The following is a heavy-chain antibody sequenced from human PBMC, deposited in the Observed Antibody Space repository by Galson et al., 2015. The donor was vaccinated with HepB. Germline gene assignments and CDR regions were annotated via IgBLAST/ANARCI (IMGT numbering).Heavy chain of an antibody. V-gene: IGHV1-24*01. D-gene: IGHD3-3*01. Sequence: SVKVSCKVSGYTLTELSMHWVRQAPGKGLEWMGGFDPEDGETIYAQKFQGRVTMTEDTSTDTAYMELSSLRSEDTAVYYCATVVTIFGVDFKTFDYWGQGTLVTVSS. CDR1: GYTLTELS. J-gene: IGHJ4*02. CDR2: FDPEDGET. CDR3: ATVVTIFGVDFKTFDY.